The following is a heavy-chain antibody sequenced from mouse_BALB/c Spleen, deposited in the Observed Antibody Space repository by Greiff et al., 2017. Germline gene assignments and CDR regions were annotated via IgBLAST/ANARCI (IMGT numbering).Heavy chain of an antibody. D-gene: IGHD1-1*01. J-gene: IGHJ2*01. CDR3: VRGYYGSTYYFDY. CDR2: IWTGGGT. V-gene: IGHV2-9-2*01. CDR1: GFSLTSYD. Sequence: VNVVESGPGLVAPSQSLSITCTVSGFSLTSYDISWIRQPPGKGLEWLGVIWTGGGTNYNSAFMSRLSISKDNSKSQVFLKMNSLQTDDTAIYYCVRGYYGSTYYFDYWGQGTTLTVSS.